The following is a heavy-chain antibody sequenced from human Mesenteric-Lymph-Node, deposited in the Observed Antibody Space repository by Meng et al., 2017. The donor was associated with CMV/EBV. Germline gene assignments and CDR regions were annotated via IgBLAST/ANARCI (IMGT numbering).Heavy chain of an antibody. Sequence: ESLRLSCTVSGGSISSYYWTWIRQPPGKRLEWIGYIYYSGKTNYNPSLKSRVTISLDTSKNQFSLKLSSVTAADTAVYYCAREVNAGADTHFDPWGQGTLVTVSS. D-gene: IGHD1-26*01. CDR3: AREVNAGADTHFDP. V-gene: IGHV4-59*01. CDR1: GGSISSYY. CDR2: IYYSGKT. J-gene: IGHJ5*02.